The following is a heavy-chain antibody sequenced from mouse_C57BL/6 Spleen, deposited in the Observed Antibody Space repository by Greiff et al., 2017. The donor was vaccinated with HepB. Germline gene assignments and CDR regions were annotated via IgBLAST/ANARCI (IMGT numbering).Heavy chain of an antibody. Sequence: EVKLVESGGGLVKPGGSLKLSCAASGFTFSDYGMHWVRQAPEKGLEWVAYISSGSSTIYYADTVKGRFTISRDNAKNTLFLQMTSLRSEDTAMYYCARRSNHARFAYWGQGTLVSVSA. V-gene: IGHV5-17*01. CDR3: ARRSNHARFAY. J-gene: IGHJ3*01. CDR2: ISSGSSTI. D-gene: IGHD2-5*01. CDR1: GFTFSDYG.